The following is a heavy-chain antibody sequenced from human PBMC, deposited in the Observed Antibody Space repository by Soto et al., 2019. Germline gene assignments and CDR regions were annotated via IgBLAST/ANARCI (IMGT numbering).Heavy chain of an antibody. CDR3: AKDNCISTSCYRLYNWFDP. D-gene: IGHD2-2*01. J-gene: IGHJ5*02. Sequence: QVQLVESGGGVVQPGRSLRLSCAASGFTFSSYGMHWVRQAPGKGLEWVAGISYGGSNKYYADSEKGPFTISRDNSKNTLYLQMNNLRAEDTAVYYCAKDNCISTSCYRLYNWFDPWGQGTLVTVSS. CDR1: GFTFSSYG. V-gene: IGHV3-30*18. CDR2: ISYGGSNK.